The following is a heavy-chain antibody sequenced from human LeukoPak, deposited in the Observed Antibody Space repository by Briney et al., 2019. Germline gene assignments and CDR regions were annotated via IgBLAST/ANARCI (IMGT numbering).Heavy chain of an antibody. Sequence: SETLSLTCTVSGGSISSYYWSWIRQPPGKGLEWIGYIYTSGSTNYNPSLKSRVTISVDTSNNQFSLKLSSVTAADTAVYYCARDWGDCSSTSCRVSWYFDLWGRGTLVTVSS. CDR2: IYTSGST. V-gene: IGHV4-4*09. CDR1: GGSISSYY. CDR3: ARDWGDCSSTSCRVSWYFDL. J-gene: IGHJ2*01. D-gene: IGHD2-2*01.